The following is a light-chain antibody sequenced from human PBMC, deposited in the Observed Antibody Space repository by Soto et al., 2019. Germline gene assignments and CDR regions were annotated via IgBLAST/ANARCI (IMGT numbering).Light chain of an antibody. J-gene: IGLJ1*01. Sequence: QSVLAQPASVSGSPGQSTIISCTGTSSDVGGYNYVSWYQQHPGKAPKFLIYEVDTRASGVPDRFSGSKSGNTASLTISGLQAEDEADYYCSSYTSSNTLVFGTGTKLTVL. CDR2: EVD. CDR1: SSDVGGYNY. CDR3: SSYTSSNTLV. V-gene: IGLV2-14*01.